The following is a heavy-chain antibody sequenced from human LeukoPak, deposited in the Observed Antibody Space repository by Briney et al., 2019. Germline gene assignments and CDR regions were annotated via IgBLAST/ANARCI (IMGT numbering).Heavy chain of an antibody. Sequence: SETLSLTCTVSGGSISSYYWSWIRQPPGKGLEWIGYIYYSGSTNYNPSLKSRVIISVDTSKNQFSLNLNSVTAADTAVYYCARAPAPVFYLDYWGQGTLVTVSS. CDR2: IYYSGST. J-gene: IGHJ4*02. V-gene: IGHV4-59*08. CDR3: ARAPAPVFYLDY. D-gene: IGHD1-14*01. CDR1: GGSISSYY.